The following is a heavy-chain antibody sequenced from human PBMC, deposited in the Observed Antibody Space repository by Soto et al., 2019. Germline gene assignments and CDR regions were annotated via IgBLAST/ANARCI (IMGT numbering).Heavy chain of an antibody. D-gene: IGHD5-12*01. CDR3: ARVSGYYLPDY. J-gene: IGHJ4*02. V-gene: IGHV1-3*05. CDR1: GYTFTNYA. CDR2: INAGNGNT. Sequence: QVQLVQSGAEEKKPGASVKVSCKASGYTFTNYATHWVRQAPGQRLEWTGWINAGNGNTKYSQKFQGRVTITRDTSASTAYMELSSLRSEDTAVYYCARVSGYYLPDYWGQGTLVTVSS.